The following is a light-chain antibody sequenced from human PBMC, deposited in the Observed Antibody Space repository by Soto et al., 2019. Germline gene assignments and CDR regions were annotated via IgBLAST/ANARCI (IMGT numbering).Light chain of an antibody. Sequence: EIVMTQSPDTLSVSPGESATLSCRASQRISRNLAWYQQKPGQAPRLLIYDASTRATAIPARFSGSGSETEFTLTISSLQSEDSAVYYCQQYNSWPITFGQGTRLEIK. J-gene: IGKJ5*01. CDR1: QRISRN. V-gene: IGKV3-15*01. CDR3: QQYNSWPIT. CDR2: DAS.